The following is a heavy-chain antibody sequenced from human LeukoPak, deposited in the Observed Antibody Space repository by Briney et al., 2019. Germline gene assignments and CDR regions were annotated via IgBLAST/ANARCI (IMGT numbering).Heavy chain of an antibody. CDR3: ARDLSLAVAGRNNWFDP. D-gene: IGHD6-19*01. CDR2: IYTSGST. J-gene: IGHJ5*02. V-gene: IGHV4-4*07. Sequence: PSETLSLTCTVSGGSISSYYWSWIRQPAGKGLEWIGRIYTSGSTNYNPSLKSRVTMPVDTSKNQFSLKLSSVTAADTAVYYCARDLSLAVAGRNNWFDPWGQGTLVTVSS. CDR1: GGSISSYY.